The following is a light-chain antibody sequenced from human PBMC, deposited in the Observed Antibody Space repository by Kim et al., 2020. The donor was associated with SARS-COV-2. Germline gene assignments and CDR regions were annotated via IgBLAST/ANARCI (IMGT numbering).Light chain of an antibody. J-gene: IGKJ1*01. CDR1: QSIGAS. CDR2: ATS. Sequence: DIQMTQSPSSLSASVGDRVTITCRASQSIGASLNWYYQKQGKAPKLLLSATSSLQRGVPSRFSGSRSGTQYTLTISGLQPEDFATYYCQHSYSSPQGAFGQGTKLEI. CDR3: QHSYSSPQGA. V-gene: IGKV1-39*01.